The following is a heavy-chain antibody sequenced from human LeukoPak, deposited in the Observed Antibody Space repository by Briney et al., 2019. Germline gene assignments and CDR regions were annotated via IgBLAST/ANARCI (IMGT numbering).Heavy chain of an antibody. CDR1: GGAISNFY. CDR3: ARNRTSYYGEIPFDV. Sequence: PSETLSLTCTVSGGAISNFYWSWIRQSAAKGLEWIGQIYGSGGTNYNPSLKSRVTMSADKSKNQISLRLTSVTAAGTAVYYCARNRTSYYGEIPFDVWGQGTMVTVSS. J-gene: IGHJ3*01. CDR2: IYGSGGT. V-gene: IGHV4-4*07. D-gene: IGHD3/OR15-3a*01.